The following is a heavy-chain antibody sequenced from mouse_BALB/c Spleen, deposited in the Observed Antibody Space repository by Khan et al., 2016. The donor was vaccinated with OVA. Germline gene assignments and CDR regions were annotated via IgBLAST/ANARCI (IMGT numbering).Heavy chain of an antibody. Sequence: EVKLEESGPGLVKPSQSLSLTCTVTGYSITSDYAWNWIRQFPGNKLEWMAYITYSGSTGYNPSLNGRISITRDTSKNQFFLQLNSVTTEDTATYYCARDYGSSYLFFDYWGQGTTLTVSS. CDR3: ARDYGSSYLFFDY. V-gene: IGHV3-2*02. J-gene: IGHJ2*01. CDR1: GYSITSDYA. D-gene: IGHD1-1*01. CDR2: ITYSGST.